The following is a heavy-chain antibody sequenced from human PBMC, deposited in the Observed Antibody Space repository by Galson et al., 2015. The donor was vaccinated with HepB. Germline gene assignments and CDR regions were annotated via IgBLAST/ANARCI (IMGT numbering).Heavy chain of an antibody. D-gene: IGHD1-1*01. Sequence: SLRLSCAASGFTFGSHAMNWVRQAPGQGLEWISFVSSSSNAIYYADSVRGRFTISRDNAKNSLRLQMNSLGDEDTAVYFCARDPGISDNYYYFDCWGQGTLVTVSS. CDR3: ARDPGISDNYYYFDC. CDR2: VSSSSNAI. J-gene: IGHJ4*02. V-gene: IGHV3-48*02. CDR1: GFTFGSHA.